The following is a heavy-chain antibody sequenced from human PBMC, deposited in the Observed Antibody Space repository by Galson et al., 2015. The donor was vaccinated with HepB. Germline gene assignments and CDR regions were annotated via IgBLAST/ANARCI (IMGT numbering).Heavy chain of an antibody. V-gene: IGHV3-30-3*01. CDR2: ISYDGSNK. CDR3: ARDLEIVVVPAALDYYYGMDV. J-gene: IGHJ6*02. D-gene: IGHD2-2*01. CDR1: GFTFSSYA. Sequence: SLRLSCAASGFTFSSYAMHWVRQAPGKGLEWVAVISYDGSNKYYADSVKGRFTISRDNSKNTLYLQMNSLGAEDTDVYYCARDLEIVVVPAALDYYYGMDVWGQGTTVTVSS.